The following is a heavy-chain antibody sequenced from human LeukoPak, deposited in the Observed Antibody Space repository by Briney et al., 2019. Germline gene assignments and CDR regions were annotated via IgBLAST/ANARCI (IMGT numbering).Heavy chain of an antibody. Sequence: SETLSLTCTVSGGSISSGTHYYNWIRQHPGKGLEWIGYIYYTGITSHNPSLGSRVTMSVDTSMNQISLKVTSLTAADTAVYYCAASSGVTLGRFWGQGALVTVSS. D-gene: IGHD3-16*01. CDR1: GGSISSGTHY. V-gene: IGHV4-31*03. CDR3: AASSGVTLGRF. CDR2: IYYTGIT. J-gene: IGHJ4*02.